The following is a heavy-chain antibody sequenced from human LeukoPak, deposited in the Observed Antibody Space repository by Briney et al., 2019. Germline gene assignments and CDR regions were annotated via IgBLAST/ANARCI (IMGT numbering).Heavy chain of an antibody. D-gene: IGHD4-17*01. CDR1: GFTFSSYA. CDR2: ISYDGSNK. CDR3: ARAGRLQYGDYVAFDY. Sequence: GGSLRLSYAASGFTFSSYAMSWVRQAPGKGLEWVAVISYDGSNKYYADSVKGRFTISRDNSKNTLYLQMNSLRAEDTAVYYCARAGRLQYGDYVAFDYWGQGTLVTVSS. J-gene: IGHJ4*02. V-gene: IGHV3-30-3*01.